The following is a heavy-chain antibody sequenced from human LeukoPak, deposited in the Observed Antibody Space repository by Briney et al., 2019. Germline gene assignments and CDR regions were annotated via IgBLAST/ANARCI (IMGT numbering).Heavy chain of an antibody. CDR2: IIPIFGTA. D-gene: IGHD1-1*01. CDR3: ARDWYNWNDEGYYYYYYMDV. Sequence: SVKVSCKASGGTFSSYAISWVRQAPGQGLEWMGGIIPIFGTANYAQKFQGRVTITADESTSTAYMELSSLRSEDTAVYYCARDWYNWNDEGYYYYYYMDVWGKGTTVTVSS. V-gene: IGHV1-69*13. J-gene: IGHJ6*03. CDR1: GGTFSSYA.